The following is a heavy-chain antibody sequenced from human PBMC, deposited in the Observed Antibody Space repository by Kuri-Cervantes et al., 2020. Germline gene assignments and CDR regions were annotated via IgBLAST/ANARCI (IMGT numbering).Heavy chain of an antibody. Sequence: SETLSLTCAVSGDSISSGYFWGWIRQPPGKGLEWIGSIYYSGSTYYNPSLKSRVTISVDTSKNQFSLKLSSVTAADTAVYYCARVGFGTYGSGSENWGQGTLVTVSS. J-gene: IGHJ4*02. V-gene: IGHV4-38-2*01. CDR3: ARVGFGTYGSGSEN. D-gene: IGHD3-10*01. CDR2: IYYSGST. CDR1: GDSISSGYF.